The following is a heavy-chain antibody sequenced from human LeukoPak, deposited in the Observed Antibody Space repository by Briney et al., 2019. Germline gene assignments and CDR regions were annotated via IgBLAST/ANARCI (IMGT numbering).Heavy chain of an antibody. D-gene: IGHD4-17*01. J-gene: IGHJ3*02. CDR2: IFYSGST. Sequence: SETLSLTCTVSNVSISSYYWSWIRQPPGKGLEWIGYIFYSGSTNDNPSLKSRVTISIDTSKNQFSLKLNSVTAADTAVYYCARVGPTDDYGDSHDAFDIWGQGTLVAVSS. CDR3: ARVGPTDDYGDSHDAFDI. V-gene: IGHV4-59*01. CDR1: NVSISSYY.